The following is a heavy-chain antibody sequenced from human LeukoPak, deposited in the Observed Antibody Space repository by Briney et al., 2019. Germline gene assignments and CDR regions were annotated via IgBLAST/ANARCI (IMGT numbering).Heavy chain of an antibody. D-gene: IGHD3-3*01. CDR1: GGSISSGGYY. Sequence: PSETLSLTCTVSGGSISSGGYYWSWIRQPPGRGLEWIGYIYYSGSTNYSPSLKSRVTISVDTSNNQFSLKLSSVTAADTAVYYCARSDYDFWSRFDPWGQGTLVTVSS. J-gene: IGHJ5*02. CDR3: ARSDYDFWSRFDP. V-gene: IGHV4-61*08. CDR2: IYYSGST.